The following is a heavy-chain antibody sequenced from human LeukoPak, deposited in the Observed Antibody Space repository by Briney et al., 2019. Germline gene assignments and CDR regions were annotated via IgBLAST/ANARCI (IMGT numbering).Heavy chain of an antibody. J-gene: IGHJ4*02. CDR1: GGSISSYY. Sequence: SETLSLTCTVSGGSISSYYSSWIRQPPGKGLEWIGYIFYSGSTNYNPSLKSRVTISVETSKNQFSLKLSSVTAADTAVFYLSRGLEYSYFLYYWGQGTLVTVSS. D-gene: IGHD5-18*01. CDR3: SRGLEYSYFLYY. V-gene: IGHV4-59*01. CDR2: IFYSGST.